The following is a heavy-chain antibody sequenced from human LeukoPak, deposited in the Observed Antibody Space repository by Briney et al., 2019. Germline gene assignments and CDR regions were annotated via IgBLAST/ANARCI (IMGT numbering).Heavy chain of an antibody. V-gene: IGHV4-4*02. Sequence: PSETLSLTCAVSGGSISSSNWWSWVRQPPGKGLEWIGEIYHSGSTNYNPSLKSRVTISVDKSKNQFSLKLSSVTAADTAVYYCARHRYDYSSSSFDYWGQGTLVTVST. D-gene: IGHD6-6*01. CDR1: GGSISSSNW. J-gene: IGHJ4*02. CDR3: ARHRYDYSSSSFDY. CDR2: IYHSGST.